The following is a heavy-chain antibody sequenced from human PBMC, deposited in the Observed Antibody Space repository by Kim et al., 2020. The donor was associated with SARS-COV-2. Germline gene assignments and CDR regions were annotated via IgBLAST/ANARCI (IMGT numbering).Heavy chain of an antibody. J-gene: IGHJ4*02. CDR3: ASNYYDSSGYFPDY. Sequence: DSVKGPFTIDRDNTKNSLYLQMNSLRAEDTAVYYCASNYYDSSGYFPDYWGQGTLVTVSP. V-gene: IGHV3-21*01. D-gene: IGHD3-22*01.